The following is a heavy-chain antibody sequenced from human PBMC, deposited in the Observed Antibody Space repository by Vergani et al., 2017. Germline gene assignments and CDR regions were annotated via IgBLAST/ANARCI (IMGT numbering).Heavy chain of an antibody. CDR2: IYASGDT. CDR3: ARGALWWLRQIYS. D-gene: IGHD2-21*01. Sequence: QVQLQESCPGLVKPSETLSLTCSVSGDSMNTYYWTWIRQPPGKGLEWIGYIYASGDTKYNPSLKSRVTMSLDTSKNQFSLNLYSVTAADTAVYYCARGALWWLRQIYSWGQGTLVTVSS. J-gene: IGHJ4*02. V-gene: IGHV4-59*01. CDR1: GDSMNTYY.